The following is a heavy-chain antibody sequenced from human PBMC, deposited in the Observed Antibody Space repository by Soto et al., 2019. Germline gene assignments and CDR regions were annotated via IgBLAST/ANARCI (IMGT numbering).Heavy chain of an antibody. V-gene: IGHV3-23*01. J-gene: IGHJ6*02. CDR3: AKEVVVESAGRSHYYYYGLDV. CDR1: GFTFSIYA. Sequence: GGSLRLSCAASGFTFSIYAMSWVRQAPGKGLEWVSIISGSGGRTYYADSVKGRSTMSRDNSKNTLYLQMNSLRAEDTAVYYCAKEVVVESAGRSHYYYYGLDVWGQGTTVTVSS. CDR2: ISGSGGRT. D-gene: IGHD2-2*01.